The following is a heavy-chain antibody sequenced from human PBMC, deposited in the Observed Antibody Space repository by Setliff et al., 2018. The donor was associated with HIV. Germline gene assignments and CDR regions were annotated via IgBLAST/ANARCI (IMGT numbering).Heavy chain of an antibody. D-gene: IGHD6-19*01. J-gene: IGHJ4*02. CDR2: ITGSGDTI. CDR3: AREATPRHSSGWVYFDY. V-gene: IGHV3-48*04. Sequence: GSLRLSCEASGFSFDDYCMNWVRQAPGKGPEWVSYITGSGDTIYYADSVKGRFTMSRDNAKDSVYLQMNTLRVEDTAVYYCAREATPRHSSGWVYFDYWGQGMMVTVSS. CDR1: GFSFDDYC.